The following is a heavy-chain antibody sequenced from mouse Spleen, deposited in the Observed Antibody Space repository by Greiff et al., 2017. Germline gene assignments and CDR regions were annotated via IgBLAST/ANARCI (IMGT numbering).Heavy chain of an antibody. J-gene: IGHJ2*01. CDR1: GYTFTSYW. Sequence: QVQLQQPGAELVKPGASVKLSCKASGYTFTSYWMHWVKQRPGQGLEWIGMIHPNSGSTNYNEKFKSKATLTVDKSSSTAYMQLSSLTSEDSAVYYCARSSDYDPYYFDYWGQGTTLTVSS. CDR3: ARSSDYDPYYFDY. D-gene: IGHD2-4*01. V-gene: IGHV1-64*01. CDR2: IHPNSGST.